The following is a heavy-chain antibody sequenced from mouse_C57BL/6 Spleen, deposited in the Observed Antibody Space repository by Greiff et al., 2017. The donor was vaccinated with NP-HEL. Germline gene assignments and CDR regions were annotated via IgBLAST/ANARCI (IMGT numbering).Heavy chain of an antibody. J-gene: IGHJ2*01. V-gene: IGHV2-5*01. CDR2: IWRGGST. CDR3: AKNSVSDGYSYFDY. CDR1: GFSLTSYG. D-gene: IGHD2-3*01. Sequence: VQRVESGPGLVQPSQSLSITCTVSGFSLTSYGVHWVRQSPGKGLEWLGVIWRGGSTDYNAAFMSRLSITKDNSKSQVFFKMNSLQADDTAIYYCAKNSVSDGYSYFDYWGQGTTLTVSS.